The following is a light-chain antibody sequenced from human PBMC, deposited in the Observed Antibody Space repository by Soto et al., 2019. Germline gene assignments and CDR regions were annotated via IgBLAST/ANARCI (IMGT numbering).Light chain of an antibody. CDR3: QQYGFSFRA. J-gene: IGKJ1*01. CDR2: GAS. V-gene: IGKV3-20*01. CDR1: QSVSSTY. Sequence: EILLTQSPATLSSSPGERATLSCRASQSVSSTYLSWYQLKPSQAPRLLIDGASTRATGIPDRFSGSGSGTDFTLTISRLEPEDFAVYYCQQYGFSFRAFGQGTKV.